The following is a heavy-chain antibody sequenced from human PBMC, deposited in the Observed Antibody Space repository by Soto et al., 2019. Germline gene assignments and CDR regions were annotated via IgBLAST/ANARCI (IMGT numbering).Heavy chain of an antibody. CDR3: AREGRYDYSTANWFDP. J-gene: IGHJ5*02. CDR2: IIPIFGTA. V-gene: IGHV1-69*01. D-gene: IGHD4-4*01. CDR1: GGTFSSYA. Sequence: QVQLVQSGAEVKKPGSSVKVSCKASGGTFSSYAIIWVRQAPGQGLEWMGGIIPIFGTANYAQKFQGRVTITADESTSTAYMELSSLRSEDTAVYYCAREGRYDYSTANWFDPWGQGTLVTVSS.